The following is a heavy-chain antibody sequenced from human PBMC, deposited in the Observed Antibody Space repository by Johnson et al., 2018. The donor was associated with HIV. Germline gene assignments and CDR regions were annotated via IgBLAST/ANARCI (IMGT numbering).Heavy chain of an antibody. CDR1: GFTIDDFA. V-gene: IGHV3-20*04. Sequence: EVPLVESGGGVVQPGRSLRLSCTASGFTIDDFAMHWVRQAPGKGLEWVSGINWNGGSTAYTDSVKGRFTISRDNAKTSLYLQMNSLRAEDTAVYYCAKDLLTLDAFDIWGQGTMVTVSS. CDR3: AKDLLTLDAFDI. CDR2: INWNGGST. J-gene: IGHJ3*02.